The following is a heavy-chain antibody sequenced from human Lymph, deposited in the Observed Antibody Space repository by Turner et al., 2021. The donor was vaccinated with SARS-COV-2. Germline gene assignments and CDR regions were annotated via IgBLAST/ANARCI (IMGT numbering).Heavy chain of an antibody. CDR1: GGSISSSSYY. D-gene: IGHD3-9*01. J-gene: IGHJ5*02. Sequence: QLQLQESGPGLVKPSETLSLTCTVSGGSISSSSYYWGWIRQPPGKGLAWIGSIYYSGSTYYNPPLKSRVTISVDTSKNQFSLKLSSVTAADTAVYYCASNYDILTGYYTRNWFDPWGQGTLVTVSS. CDR2: IYYSGST. V-gene: IGHV4-39*01. CDR3: ASNYDILTGYYTRNWFDP.